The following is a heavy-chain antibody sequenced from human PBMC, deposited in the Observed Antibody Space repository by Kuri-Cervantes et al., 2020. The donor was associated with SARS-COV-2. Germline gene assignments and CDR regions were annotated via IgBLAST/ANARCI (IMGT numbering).Heavy chain of an antibody. CDR2: VNHSGGT. Sequence: SQTLSLTCAVFSGSFSNHYWSWVRQPPGEGLEWIGDVNHSGGTNHNPSLKSRVIISADTSKNQFSLKMRSVTAADTAVYYCARGLVAVVPSPVLGLGPHYYSYHVDVWGHGTTVTVSS. CDR3: ARGLVAVVPSPVLGLGPHYYSYHVDV. V-gene: IGHV4-34*01. J-gene: IGHJ6*02. D-gene: IGHD2-2*01. CDR1: SGSFSNHY.